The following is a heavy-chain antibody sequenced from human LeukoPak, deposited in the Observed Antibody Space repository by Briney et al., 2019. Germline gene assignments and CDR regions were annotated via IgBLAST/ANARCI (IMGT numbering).Heavy chain of an antibody. CDR1: GFTFSSYA. J-gene: IGHJ4*02. CDR2: IRSKAYGGTT. V-gene: IGHV3-49*04. D-gene: IGHD5-12*01. CDR3: TRNFLVDKDDY. Sequence: GGSLRLSCAASGFTFSSYAMWWVRQAPGKGLEWVGFIRSKAYGGTTEYAASVKGRFTISRDDSKSIVYLQMNSLKTEDTAVYYCTRNFLVDKDDYWGQGTLVTVSS.